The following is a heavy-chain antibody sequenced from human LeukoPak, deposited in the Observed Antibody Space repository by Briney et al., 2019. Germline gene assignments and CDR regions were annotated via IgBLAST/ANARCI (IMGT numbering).Heavy chain of an antibody. J-gene: IGHJ4*02. CDR1: GGSIISSSYY. Sequence: SETLSLTCTVSGGSIISSSYYWGWIRQPPGKGLEWIGYIHYSGSTNYNPSLKSRVTMSLDTSKSQVSLKLNSVTAADTAVYYCARHISSGGTYAHFDYWGQGTLVTVSS. CDR2: IHYSGST. D-gene: IGHD1-26*01. V-gene: IGHV4-61*05. CDR3: ARHISSGGTYAHFDY.